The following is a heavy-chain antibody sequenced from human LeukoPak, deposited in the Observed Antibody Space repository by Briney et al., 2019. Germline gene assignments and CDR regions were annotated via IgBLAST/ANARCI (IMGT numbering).Heavy chain of an antibody. CDR1: GFSFDNYA. Sequence: GGSLRLSCAASGFSFDNYAMSWVRQAPGKGLEWISAITYSGDDSYHADSVKSRFTISRDNSKNTLNLQMNSLRVEDSAVYYCAKGSRGSRPYYFDFWGQGTLVTVSS. J-gene: IGHJ4*02. V-gene: IGHV3-23*01. D-gene: IGHD3-10*01. CDR3: AKGSRGSRPYYFDF. CDR2: ITYSGDDS.